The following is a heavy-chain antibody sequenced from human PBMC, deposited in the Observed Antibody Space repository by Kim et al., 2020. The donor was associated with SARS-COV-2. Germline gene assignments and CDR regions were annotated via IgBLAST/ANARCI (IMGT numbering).Heavy chain of an antibody. CDR1: GGSISSYY. J-gene: IGHJ4*02. CDR2: IYYSGST. CDR3: AALPGDILTGYFGY. D-gene: IGHD3-9*01. Sequence: SETLSLTCTVSGGSISSYYWSWIRQPPGKGLEWIGYIYYSGSTNYNPSLKSRVTISVDTSKNQFSLKLSSVTAADTAVYYCAALPGDILTGYFGYWGQGTLVTVSS. V-gene: IGHV4-59*13.